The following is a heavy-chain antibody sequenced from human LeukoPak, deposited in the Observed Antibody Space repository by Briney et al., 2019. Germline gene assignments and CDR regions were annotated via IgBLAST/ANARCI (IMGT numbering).Heavy chain of an antibody. D-gene: IGHD6-19*01. CDR2: IYYSGST. V-gene: IGHV4-59*12. CDR3: ARDLRIAVAGPRYAFDI. Sequence: SETLSLTCTVSGGSISSYYWSWIRQPPGKGLEWIGYIYYSGSTNYNPSLKSRVTISVDTSKNQFSLKLSSVTAADTAVYYCARDLRIAVAGPRYAFDIWGQGTMATVSS. J-gene: IGHJ3*02. CDR1: GGSISSYY.